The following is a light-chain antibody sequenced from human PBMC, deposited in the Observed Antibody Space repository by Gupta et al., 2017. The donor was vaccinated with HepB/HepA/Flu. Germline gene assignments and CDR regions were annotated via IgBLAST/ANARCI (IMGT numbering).Light chain of an antibody. CDR1: SLRSYY. CDR2: GKN. CDR3: NSRDSSGNNVV. J-gene: IGLJ2*01. Sequence: SSELTQDPAVSVALGQTVRITCQVDSLRSYYASWYQQKRGQAPVLVIYGKNNRPSGIPDRFSGSSSGNTASLTITGAQAEDEADYYCNSRDSSGNNVVFGGGTKLTVL. V-gene: IGLV3-19*01.